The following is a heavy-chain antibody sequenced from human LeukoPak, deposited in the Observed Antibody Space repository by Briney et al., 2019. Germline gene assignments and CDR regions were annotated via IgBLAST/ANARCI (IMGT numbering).Heavy chain of an antibody. J-gene: IGHJ4*02. CDR2: IYSVSGT. D-gene: IGHD6-13*01. Sequence: GGSLRLSCAASGFAVSTKYMSSVRQAPGKGREWVSLIYSVSGTYYADSVKGRFTISRDNSKNTLYLQMNNLRAEDTAVYYCARGGNSSTWYEFDYWGQGTLVTVSS. CDR3: ARGGNSSTWYEFDY. CDR1: GFAVSTKY. V-gene: IGHV3-53*01.